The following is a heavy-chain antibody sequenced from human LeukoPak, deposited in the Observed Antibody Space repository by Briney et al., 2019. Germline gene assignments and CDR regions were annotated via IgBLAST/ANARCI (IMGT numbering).Heavy chain of an antibody. CDR1: GYTFTRQH. Sequence: ASVKVSCKASGYTFTRQHMHWVRQAPGQGFDWMGWIKPNNGATNYGQKFQGRVTMTRDTTINTAYMELTSLTSDDTAVYYCASYPRYSSSPTFDYWGQGTMVTVSP. J-gene: IGHJ4*02. CDR2: IKPNNGAT. CDR3: ASYPRYSSSPTFDY. V-gene: IGHV1-2*02. D-gene: IGHD6-6*01.